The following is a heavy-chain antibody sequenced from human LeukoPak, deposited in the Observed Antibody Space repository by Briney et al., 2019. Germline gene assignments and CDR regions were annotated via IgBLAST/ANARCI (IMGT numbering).Heavy chain of an antibody. V-gene: IGHV3-66*01. D-gene: IGHD4-17*01. CDR3: ARIGEGLDY. CDR2: IYSGGST. J-gene: IGHJ4*02. CDR1: RFTVSSNY. Sequence: GGCLRLSCAASRFTVSSNYMSWVRQAPGKGLEWVSVIYSGGSTYYADSVKGRFTISRDNSKNTLYLQMNSLRAEDTAVYYCARIGEGLDYWGQGTLVTVSS.